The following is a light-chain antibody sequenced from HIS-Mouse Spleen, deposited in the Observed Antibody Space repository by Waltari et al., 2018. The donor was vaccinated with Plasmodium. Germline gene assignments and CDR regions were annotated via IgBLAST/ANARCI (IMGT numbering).Light chain of an antibody. V-gene: IGLV2-11*01. CDR2: DVS. CDR1: SSDVGVYNY. J-gene: IGLJ2*01. CDR3: CSYAGSYTWV. Sequence: QSALTQPRSVSGSPGQSVTISCTGNSSDVGVYNYVSWYQQHPGKAPNLMIYDVSKRPSGVPDRFPGSKSGNTASLTISGLQAEDEADYYCCSYAGSYTWVFGGGTKLTVL.